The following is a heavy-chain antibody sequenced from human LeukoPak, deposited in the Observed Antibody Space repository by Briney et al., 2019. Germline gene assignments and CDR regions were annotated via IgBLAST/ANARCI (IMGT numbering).Heavy chain of an antibody. J-gene: IGHJ4*02. CDR1: GGSISSSSYY. Sequence: SETLSLTCTVSGGSISSSSYYWGWIRQPPGKGLEWIGSIYYSGSTYYNPSLKSRVTISVDTSKNQFSLKLSSVTAADTAVYYCARMNWKAARPYYFDYWGQGTLVTVSS. V-gene: IGHV4-39*01. CDR2: IYYSGST. D-gene: IGHD6-6*01. CDR3: ARMNWKAARPYYFDY.